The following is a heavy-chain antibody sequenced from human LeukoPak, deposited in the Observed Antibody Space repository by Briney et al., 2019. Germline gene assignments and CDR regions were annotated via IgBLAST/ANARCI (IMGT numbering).Heavy chain of an antibody. D-gene: IGHD1-26*01. CDR1: GFDFSSYG. V-gene: IGHV3-33*01. CDR3: AREWELHGHKLFDY. CDR2: VWYGGSKK. J-gene: IGHJ4*02. Sequence: GGSLRLSCVASGFDFSSYGMHWVRQAPGKGLEWVAVVWYGGSKKYYADSVNGRFTISRDNAKNSLYQQMNSLRAEDTAVYYCAREWELHGHKLFDYWGQGTLVTVSS.